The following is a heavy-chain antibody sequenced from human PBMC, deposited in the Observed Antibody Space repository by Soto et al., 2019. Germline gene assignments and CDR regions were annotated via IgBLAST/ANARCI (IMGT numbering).Heavy chain of an antibody. CDR1: GFTFSSYA. CDR3: AKAYYDFWSGSWSTRGMDV. Sequence: GGSLRLSCAASGFTFSSYAMIWVRQAPGKGLEWVSAISGSGGSTYYADSVKGRFTISRDNSKNTLYLQMNSLRAEDTAVYYCAKAYYDFWSGSWSTRGMDVWGQGTTVTVSS. V-gene: IGHV3-23*01. CDR2: ISGSGGST. D-gene: IGHD3-3*01. J-gene: IGHJ6*02.